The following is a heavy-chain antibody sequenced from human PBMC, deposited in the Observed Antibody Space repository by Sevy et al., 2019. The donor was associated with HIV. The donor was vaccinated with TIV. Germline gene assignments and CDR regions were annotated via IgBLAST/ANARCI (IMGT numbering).Heavy chain of an antibody. Sequence: GGSLRLSCAASGFTFSNYWMSWVRQAPGKGLEWVANIKLDGSENYYVDSVKGRFPISVDNARNSLYLPMNSLRADDTALYYCASDCSSTSCLWGLDVWGQGTTVTVSS. CDR3: ASDCSSTSCLWGLDV. J-gene: IGHJ6*02. V-gene: IGHV3-7*03. CDR1: GFTFSNYW. CDR2: IKLDGSEN. D-gene: IGHD2-2*01.